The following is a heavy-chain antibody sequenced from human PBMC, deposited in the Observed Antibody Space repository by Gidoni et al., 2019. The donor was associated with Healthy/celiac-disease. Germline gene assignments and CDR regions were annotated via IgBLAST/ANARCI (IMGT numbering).Heavy chain of an antibody. CDR1: GGSFSGYY. V-gene: IGHV4-34*01. Sequence: QVHLQQLGAGLLKPSETLSLTCAVYGGSFSGYYWSWIRQPPGKGLEWIGEINHSGGTNYNTSLKSRDTISVDTSKNQFSLKLSSVTDADTAVYYCARGVVRGVNVYWGQGTLVTVSS. CDR2: INHSGGT. D-gene: IGHD3-10*01. J-gene: IGHJ4*02. CDR3: ARGVVRGVNVY.